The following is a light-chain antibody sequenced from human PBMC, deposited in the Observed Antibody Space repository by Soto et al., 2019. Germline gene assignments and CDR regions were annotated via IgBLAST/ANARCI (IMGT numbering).Light chain of an antibody. J-gene: IGLJ1*01. CDR3: CSFSGSNTLYV. Sequence: QSVLPQPRSVSGSPGQSVTISCTGTSSDVGGYDYVSWYQQHPGKAPKVMIYDVSQRPSGVPDRFSGSKSGNTASLTISGLQAEDEADYYCCSFSGSNTLYVFGTGTKVTVL. CDR1: SSDVGGYDY. V-gene: IGLV2-11*01. CDR2: DVS.